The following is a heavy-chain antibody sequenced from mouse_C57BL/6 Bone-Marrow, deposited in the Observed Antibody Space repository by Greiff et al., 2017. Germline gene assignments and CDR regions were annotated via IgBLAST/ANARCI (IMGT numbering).Heavy chain of an antibody. Sequence: VQLQQPGAELVMPGASVKLSCKASGYTFTSYWMHWVKQRPGQGLEWIGEIDPSDSYTNYNQKFKGKSTLTVDKSSSTAYMQLSSLTSEDSAVYYCEIDSYCRYWGQGTTLTVSS. V-gene: IGHV1-69*01. J-gene: IGHJ2*01. CDR2: IDPSDSYT. D-gene: IGHD2-12*01. CDR3: EIDSYCRY. CDR1: GYTFTSYW.